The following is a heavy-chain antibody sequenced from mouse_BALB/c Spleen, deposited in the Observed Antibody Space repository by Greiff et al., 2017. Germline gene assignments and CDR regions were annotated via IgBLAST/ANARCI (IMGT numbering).Heavy chain of an antibody. CDR1: GYSITSDYA. CDR2: ISYSGST. V-gene: IGHV3-2*02. Sequence: EVKLMESGPGLVKPSQSLSLTCTVTGYSITSDYAWNWIRQFPGNKLEWMGYISYSGSTSYNPSLKSRISITRDTSKNQFFLQLNSVTTEDTATYYCGGYYGSSYGFAYWGQGTLVTVSA. J-gene: IGHJ3*01. CDR3: GGYYGSSYGFAY. D-gene: IGHD1-1*01.